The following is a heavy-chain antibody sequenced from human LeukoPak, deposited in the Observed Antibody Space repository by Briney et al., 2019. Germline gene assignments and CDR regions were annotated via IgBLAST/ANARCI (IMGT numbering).Heavy chain of an antibody. Sequence: PGGSLRLSCAASGFTFDDYGMSWVRQAPGKGLEWVSGINWNGGSTGYADSVKGRFTISRDNAKNSLYLQMNSLRAEDTALYYCARPVSSSWRNSYYYYMDVWGKGTTVTVSS. V-gene: IGHV3-20*04. J-gene: IGHJ6*03. D-gene: IGHD6-13*01. CDR1: GFTFDDYG. CDR3: ARPVSSSWRNSYYYYMDV. CDR2: INWNGGST.